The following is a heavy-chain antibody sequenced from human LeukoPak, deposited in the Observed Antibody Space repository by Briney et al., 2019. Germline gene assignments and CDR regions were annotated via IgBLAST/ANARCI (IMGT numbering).Heavy chain of an antibody. CDR2: IYTTGST. CDR1: VDSISSYY. D-gene: IGHD6-13*01. V-gene: IGHV4-4*07. Sequence: LETRSLTCSVAVDSISSYYWRWIRQPAGEVREWIGRIYTTGSTNYNPSLKSRVTMSVDTSKNKFSQKLRSVTAADTDVYYCARGIAGAAKQGGFDFRGQGTRVTVSS. CDR3: ARGIAGAAKQGGFDF. J-gene: IGHJ4*02.